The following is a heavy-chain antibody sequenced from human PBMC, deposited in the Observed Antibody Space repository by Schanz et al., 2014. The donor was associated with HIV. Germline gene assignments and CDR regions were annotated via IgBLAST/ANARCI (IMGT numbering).Heavy chain of an antibody. D-gene: IGHD5-12*01. CDR2: ISDRSDYL. CDR3: ARDTADIVATITNYYYGMDV. CDR1: GFTFMRHT. V-gene: IGHV3-21*02. J-gene: IGHJ6*02. Sequence: EVQLVESGGGLVKPGGSLRLSCAASGFTFMRHTMNWVRQAPGKGLEWVSSISDRSDYLHYADSVKGRFTISRDNAKNSLYLQMSSLRAEDTAVYYCARDTADIVATITNYYYGMDVWGQGTTVTVSS.